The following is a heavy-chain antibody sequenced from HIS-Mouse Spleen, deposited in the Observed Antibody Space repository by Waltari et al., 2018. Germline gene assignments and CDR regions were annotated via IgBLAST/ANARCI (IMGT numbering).Heavy chain of an antibody. J-gene: IGHJ6*02. CDR3: AREYSSSWYYYYGMDV. CDR1: GFTFSSYA. CDR2: ISYDGSNK. Sequence: QVQLVESGGGVVQPGRSLRLSCAASGFTFSSYAMHWVRQAPGKGLEWVAVISYDGSNKDYADSVKGRFTISRDNSKNTLYLQMNSLRAEDTAVYYCAREYSSSWYYYYGMDVWGQGTTVTVSS. D-gene: IGHD6-13*01. V-gene: IGHV3-30-3*01.